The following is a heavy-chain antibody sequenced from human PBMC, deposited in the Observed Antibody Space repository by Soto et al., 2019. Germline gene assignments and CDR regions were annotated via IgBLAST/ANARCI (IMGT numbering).Heavy chain of an antibody. Sequence: QVQLVQSGAEVKKPGSSVKVSCKASGGTFSSYTISWVRQAPGQGLAWMGRIIPILGIANYAQKFQGRVTITADKSTSTAYMELSSLRSEDTAVFYCARDVLSYFDYWGQGTLVSVSS. D-gene: IGHD3-16*02. CDR2: IIPILGIA. CDR3: ARDVLSYFDY. J-gene: IGHJ4*02. CDR1: GGTFSSYT. V-gene: IGHV1-69*08.